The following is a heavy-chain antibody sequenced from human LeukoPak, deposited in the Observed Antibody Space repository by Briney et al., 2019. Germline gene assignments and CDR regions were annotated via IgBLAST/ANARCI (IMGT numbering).Heavy chain of an antibody. CDR2: IYYSGST. CDR1: GGSISGYY. D-gene: IGHD6-19*01. CDR3: ARERIAVAGGYYFDY. V-gene: IGHV4-59*01. Sequence: PSETLSLTCTVSGGSISGYYWSWIRQPPGKGLEWIGDIYYSGSTNYNPSLKSRVTISVDTSKNQFSLKLSSVTAADTAVYYCARERIAVAGGYYFDYWGQGTLVTVSS. J-gene: IGHJ4*02.